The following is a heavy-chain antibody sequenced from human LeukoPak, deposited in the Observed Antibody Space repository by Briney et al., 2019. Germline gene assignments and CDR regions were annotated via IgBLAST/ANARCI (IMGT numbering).Heavy chain of an antibody. CDR1: GFTFSNAW. CDR3: TTFLVVVIGAFDI. CDR2: IKSKTDGGTT. Sequence: GGSLRLSCAASGFTFSNAWMSWVRQAPGKGLKWVGRIKSKTDGGTTDYAAPVKGRFTISRDDSKNTLYLQMNSLKTEDTAVYYCTTFLVVVIGAFDIWGQGTMVTVSS. D-gene: IGHD3-22*01. J-gene: IGHJ3*02. V-gene: IGHV3-15*01.